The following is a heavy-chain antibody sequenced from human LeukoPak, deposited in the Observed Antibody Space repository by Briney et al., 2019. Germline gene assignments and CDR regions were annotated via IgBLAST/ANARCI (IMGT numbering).Heavy chain of an antibody. Sequence: SETLSLTCTVSGDSISSYYWSWIRQPPGKGLEWIGYIYYSGSTKYNPSLKSRVTISVDTSKNQFSLKLSSVTAADTAVYYCARDRQATTAYDAFDIWGRETMVTVS. CDR2: IYYSGST. V-gene: IGHV4-59*01. J-gene: IGHJ3*02. CDR1: GDSISSYY. D-gene: IGHD4-17*01. CDR3: ARDRQATTAYDAFDI.